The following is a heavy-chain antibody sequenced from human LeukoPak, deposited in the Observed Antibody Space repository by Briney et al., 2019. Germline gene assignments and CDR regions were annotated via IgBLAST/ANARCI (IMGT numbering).Heavy chain of an antibody. J-gene: IGHJ4*02. V-gene: IGHV1-24*01. Sequence: ASVKVSCKVSGYTLTELSMHWVRQAPGKGLEWMGGFDPEDGETIYAQTFQGRVTMTEDTSTDTAYMELSTLRYEDTAVYNSATDPLSAEYGSGTDYWGQGTLVTVSS. CDR2: FDPEDGET. CDR1: GYTLTELS. CDR3: ATDPLSAEYGSGTDY. D-gene: IGHD3-10*01.